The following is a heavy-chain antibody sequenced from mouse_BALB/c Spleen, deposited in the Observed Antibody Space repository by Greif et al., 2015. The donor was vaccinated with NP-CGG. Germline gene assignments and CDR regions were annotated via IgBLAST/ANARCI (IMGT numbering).Heavy chain of an antibody. CDR2: RRNKANDYTT. CDR3: ARDASWAMDY. D-gene: IGHD1-1*01. V-gene: IGHV7-1*02. J-gene: IGHJ4*01. CDR1: GFTFSDFY. Sequence: EVQLVESGGGLVQPGGSLRLSCATSGFTFSDFYMEWVRQPPGKRLEWIAARRNKANDYTTEYSASVKGRFIVSRDTSQNILYLQMNALRTEDTAIYYGARDASWAMDYWGQVTSVTVSA.